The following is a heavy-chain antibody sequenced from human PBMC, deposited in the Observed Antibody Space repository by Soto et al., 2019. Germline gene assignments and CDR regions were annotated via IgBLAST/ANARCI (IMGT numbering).Heavy chain of an antibody. CDR3: ARRPLAIIAAARPYGMDV. CDR2: IYYSVST. J-gene: IGHJ6*02. CDR1: GGSISSSSYY. D-gene: IGHD6-13*01. V-gene: IGHV4-39*01. Sequence: QLQLQGSGPGLVKPSETLSLTCTVSGGSISSSSYYWGWIRQPPGKGLEWMGSIYYSVSTYYNPSLKSRVTISVDTSKNQFSLKLSSVTAADTAVYYCARRPLAIIAAARPYGMDVWGQGTTVTVSS.